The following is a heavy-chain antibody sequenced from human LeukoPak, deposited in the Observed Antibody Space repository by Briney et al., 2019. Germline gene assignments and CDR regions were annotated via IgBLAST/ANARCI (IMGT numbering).Heavy chain of an antibody. Sequence: ASVKVSCKASGYTFTSYDINWVPQATGQGLEWVGWMNPNSGNTGYAQKFQGRVTMTRNTSISTAYMELSSLRSEDTAVYYCARVRPTHFSRYDAFDIWGQGTMVTVSS. D-gene: IGHD1-1*01. V-gene: IGHV1-8*01. J-gene: IGHJ3*02. CDR1: GYTFTSYD. CDR3: ARVRPTHFSRYDAFDI. CDR2: MNPNSGNT.